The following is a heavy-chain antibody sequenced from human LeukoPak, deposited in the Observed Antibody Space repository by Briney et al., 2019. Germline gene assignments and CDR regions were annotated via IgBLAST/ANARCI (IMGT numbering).Heavy chain of an antibody. CDR2: IIPIFGTA. D-gene: IGHD1-1*01. V-gene: IGHV1-69*13. CDR1: GGTFSSYA. Sequence: GASVKVSCKASGGTFSSYAISWVRQAPGQGLEWMGGIIPIFGTANYAQKFQGRVTITADESTSTAYMELSSLRSEDTAVYYCARGSGVNWNDNWFDPWGQGTLVTVSS. CDR3: ARGSGVNWNDNWFDP. J-gene: IGHJ5*02.